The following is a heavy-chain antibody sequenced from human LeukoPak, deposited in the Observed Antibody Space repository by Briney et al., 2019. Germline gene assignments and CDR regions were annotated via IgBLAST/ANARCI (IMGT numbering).Heavy chain of an antibody. CDR3: AHRPMGNWFDP. D-gene: IGHD1-26*01. CDR1: GFSLSTSGVG. J-gene: IGHJ5*02. Sequence: SGPTLVKPTQTLTLTCTFSGFSLSTSGVGVGWIRQPPGKALEWRALIYWNDDKRYSPSLKSRLTITKDTSKNQVVLTMTNMDPVDTATYYCAHRPMGNWFDPWGQGTLVTVSS. V-gene: IGHV2-5*01. CDR2: IYWNDDK.